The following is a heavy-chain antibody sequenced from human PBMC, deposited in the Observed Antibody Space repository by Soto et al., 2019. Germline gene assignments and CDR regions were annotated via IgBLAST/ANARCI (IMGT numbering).Heavy chain of an antibody. Sequence: SETLSLTCAFYGGSFSGYYWSWIRQPPGKGLEWIGEINHSGSTNYNPSLKSRVTISVDTSKNQFSLKLSSVTAADTAVYYCARGRSSGWYGARGGWFDPWGQGTLVTVSS. CDR3: ARGRSSGWYGARGGWFDP. CDR1: GGSFSGYY. CDR2: INHSGST. J-gene: IGHJ5*02. V-gene: IGHV4-34*01. D-gene: IGHD6-19*01.